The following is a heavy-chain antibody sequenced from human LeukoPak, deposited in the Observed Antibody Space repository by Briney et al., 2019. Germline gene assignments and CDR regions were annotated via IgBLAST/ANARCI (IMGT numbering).Heavy chain of an antibody. J-gene: IGHJ4*02. CDR1: GFTFSNAW. V-gene: IGHV3-15*01. Sequence: GSLSLSCAASGFTFSNAWMSWVRQAPGKGLEWVGRIKSKTDGGTTDYAAPVKGRFTISRDDSKNTLYLQMNSLKTEDTAVYYCTTELRLGELSLDYWGQGTLVTVSS. CDR2: IKSKTDGGTT. D-gene: IGHD3-16*02. CDR3: TTELRLGELSLDY.